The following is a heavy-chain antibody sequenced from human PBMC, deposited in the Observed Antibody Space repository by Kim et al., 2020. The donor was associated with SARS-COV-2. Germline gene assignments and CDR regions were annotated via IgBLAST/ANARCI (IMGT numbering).Heavy chain of an antibody. D-gene: IGHD3-10*01. V-gene: IGHV3-30*07. CDR3: ARDGEGSGTYLDH. J-gene: IGHJ4*02. Sequence: DSVKGRLTISRDTYSNTLSLQMDSLRTEDPAVYYCARDGEGSGTYLDHWGQGTLVTVSS.